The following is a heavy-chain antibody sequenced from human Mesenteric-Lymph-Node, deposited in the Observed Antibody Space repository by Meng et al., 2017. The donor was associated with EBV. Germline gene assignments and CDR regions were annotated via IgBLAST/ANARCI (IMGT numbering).Heavy chain of an antibody. J-gene: IGHJ4*02. CDR1: GLSIVKNK. CDR3: LRDGQDVVVLGGLDY. D-gene: IGHD2-2*01. Sequence: QVHCSQDGTGVEAAVASVNVYGKVSGLSIVKNKGHLVRQAPGPRMEGMGRINTGVCNTKYSQRFQGRVTITSDTSARTAYMELSSLRSEDTAIYYYLRDGQDVVVLGGLDYWGQGTLVTVSS. V-gene: IGHV1-3*04. CDR2: INTGVCNT.